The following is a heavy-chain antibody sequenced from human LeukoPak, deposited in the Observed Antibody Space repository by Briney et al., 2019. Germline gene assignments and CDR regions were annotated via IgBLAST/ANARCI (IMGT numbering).Heavy chain of an antibody. V-gene: IGHV1-46*01. CDR1: GYTFTNYF. CDR3: ARDIEDIVVVPADPYYYYGMDV. Sequence: ASVKVSCKASGYTFTNYFMHWVRQAPGQGLEWMGIINPSAGSTTYAQKFQGRVTITADKSTSTAYMELSSLRSEDTAVYYCARDIEDIVVVPADPYYYYGMDVWGQGTTVTVSS. CDR2: INPSAGST. D-gene: IGHD2-2*01. J-gene: IGHJ6*02.